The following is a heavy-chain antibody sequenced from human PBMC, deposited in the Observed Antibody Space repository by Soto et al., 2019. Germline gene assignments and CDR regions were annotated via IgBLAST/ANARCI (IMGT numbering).Heavy chain of an antibody. CDR3: ARHFRVVVESPFFDY. CDR2: IYYSGST. J-gene: IGHJ4*02. CDR1: GGSISSSSYY. V-gene: IGHV4-39*01. D-gene: IGHD3-22*01. Sequence: QLQLQESGPGLVKPSETLSLTCTVSGGSISSSSYYWGWIRQPPGKGLEWIGSIYYSGSTYYNPYPKSRVTISVDPSKNQFSLKLSSVPAADTAVYYCARHFRVVVESPFFDYWGQGTLVTVSS.